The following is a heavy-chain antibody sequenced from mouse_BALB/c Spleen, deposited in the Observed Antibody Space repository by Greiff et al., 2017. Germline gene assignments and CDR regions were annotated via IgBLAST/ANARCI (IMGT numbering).Heavy chain of an antibody. J-gene: IGHJ3*01. CDR1: GYSITSDYA. D-gene: IGHD2-4*01. V-gene: IGHV3-2*02. CDR3: ARYYYDYDAAWFAY. Sequence: EVKLMESGPGLVKPSQSLSLTCTVTGYSITSDYAWNWIRQFPGNKLEWMGYISYSGSTSYNPSLKSRISITRDTSKNQFFLQLNSVTTEDTAKYYCARYYYDYDAAWFAYWGQGTLVTVSA. CDR2: ISYSGST.